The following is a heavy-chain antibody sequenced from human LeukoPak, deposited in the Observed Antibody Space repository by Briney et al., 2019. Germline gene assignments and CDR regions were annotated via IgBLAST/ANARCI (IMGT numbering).Heavy chain of an antibody. Sequence: SETLSLTCAVYGESFSGYYWSWIRQPPGKGLEWIGEINHSGTTNYNPSLKSRVTISVDTSKNQFSLRLSSVTAADTAMYYCARGRMPVPGEYELQPPLWWGQGTLVTVSS. J-gene: IGHJ4*02. CDR3: ARGRMPVPGEYELQPPLW. CDR2: INHSGTT. D-gene: IGHD1-1*01. V-gene: IGHV4-34*01. CDR1: GESFSGYY.